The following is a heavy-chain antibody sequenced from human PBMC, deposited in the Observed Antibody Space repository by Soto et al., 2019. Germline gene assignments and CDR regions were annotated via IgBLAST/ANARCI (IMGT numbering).Heavy chain of an antibody. CDR2: ISYDGSNK. CDR3: AKDQGLGPDYYGMDV. Sequence: GGSLRLSCAASGFTFSSYGMHWVRQAPGKGLEWVAVISYDGSNKYYADSVKGRFTISRDNSKNTLYLQMNSLRAEDTAVYYCAKDQGLGPDYYGMDVWGQGTTVTVSS. J-gene: IGHJ6*02. CDR1: GFTFSSYG. V-gene: IGHV3-30*18.